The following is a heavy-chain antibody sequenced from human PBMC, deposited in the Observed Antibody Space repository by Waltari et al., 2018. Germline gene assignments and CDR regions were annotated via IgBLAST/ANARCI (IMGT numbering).Heavy chain of an antibody. CDR3: APGEYYYDSSGYSDFDY. J-gene: IGHJ4*02. Sequence: QVQLVQSGAEVKKPGSSVKVSCKASGGTFRSYAISWVRQAPGQGLEWMGRIIPILGIANYAQKFQGRVTITADKSTSTAYMELSSLRSEDTAVYYCAPGEYYYDSSGYSDFDYWGQGTLVTVSS. D-gene: IGHD3-22*01. CDR2: IIPILGIA. CDR1: GGTFRSYA. V-gene: IGHV1-69*04.